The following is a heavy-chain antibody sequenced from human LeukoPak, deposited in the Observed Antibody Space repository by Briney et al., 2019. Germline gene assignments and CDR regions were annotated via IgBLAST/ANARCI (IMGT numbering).Heavy chain of an antibody. CDR1: GFTLSGYS. Sequence: PGGSLRLSCAASGFTLSGYSINWVRQAPGKGLEWVSAISGSGGSTYYADSVKGRFTISRDNSKNTLYLQMNSLRAEDTAVYYCAKDTHDPVDIVATTFDYWGQGTLVTVSS. D-gene: IGHD5-12*01. CDR2: ISGSGGST. CDR3: AKDTHDPVDIVATTFDY. J-gene: IGHJ4*02. V-gene: IGHV3-23*01.